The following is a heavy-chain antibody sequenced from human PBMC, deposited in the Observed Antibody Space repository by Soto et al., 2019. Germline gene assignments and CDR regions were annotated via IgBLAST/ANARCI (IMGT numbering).Heavy chain of an antibody. V-gene: IGHV1-8*01. J-gene: IGHJ5*02. CDR2: MNPNSGNT. D-gene: IGHD3-16*01. Sequence: QVQLVQSGAEVKKPGASVKVSCKASGYTFTSYDINWVRQATGQGLEWMGWMNPNSGNTGYAQKFQGRFTMNRNNSISTAYMELSSLRSEDTAVYYCASIPTRGEDWFDPWGQGTLVTVSS. CDR3: ASIPTRGEDWFDP. CDR1: GYTFTSYD.